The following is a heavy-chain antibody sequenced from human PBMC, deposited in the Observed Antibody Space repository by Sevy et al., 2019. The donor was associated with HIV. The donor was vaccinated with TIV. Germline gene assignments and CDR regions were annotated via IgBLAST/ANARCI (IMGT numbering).Heavy chain of an antibody. J-gene: IGHJ4*02. CDR1: GFIFNNKG. V-gene: IGHV3-30*12. CDR2: IFPDGTTK. D-gene: IGHD2-21*02. CDR3: ARESGSDWYLDS. Sequence: GGSLRLSCTVSGFIFNNKGMHWVRQAPGRGLEWVAAIFPDGTTKYYGDSVKGRFTISRDDSKNALFLQTNSLRVDDTALYYCARESGSDWYLDSWGQGTLVTVSS.